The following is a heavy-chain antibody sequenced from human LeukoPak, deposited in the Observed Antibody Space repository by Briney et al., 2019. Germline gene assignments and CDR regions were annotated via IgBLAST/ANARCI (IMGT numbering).Heavy chain of an antibody. CDR1: GFTFSSYE. Sequence: GGSLRLSCAASGFTFSSYEMNWVRRAPGKGLEWVSVIYSGGSTYYADSVKGRFTISRDNSKNTLYLQMNSLRAEDTAVYYCARRYYYDSSGYYIIDYWGQGTLVTVSS. CDR2: IYSGGST. CDR3: ARRYYYDSSGYYIIDY. D-gene: IGHD3-22*01. V-gene: IGHV3-53*01. J-gene: IGHJ4*02.